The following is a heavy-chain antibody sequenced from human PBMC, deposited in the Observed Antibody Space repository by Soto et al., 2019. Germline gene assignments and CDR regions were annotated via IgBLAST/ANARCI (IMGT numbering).Heavy chain of an antibody. CDR3: ARDPYYYDSSGSAPLWWFDP. J-gene: IGHJ5*02. V-gene: IGHV1-69*13. CDR2: IIPIFGTA. Sequence: SVKVSFKASGVTFRSYAISGVLQAAGQGLDWMGGIIPIFGTANYAQKFQGRVTITADESTSTAYMELSSLRSEDTAVYYCARDPYYYDSSGSAPLWWFDPWGQGTLVTVSS. CDR1: GVTFRSYA. D-gene: IGHD3-22*01.